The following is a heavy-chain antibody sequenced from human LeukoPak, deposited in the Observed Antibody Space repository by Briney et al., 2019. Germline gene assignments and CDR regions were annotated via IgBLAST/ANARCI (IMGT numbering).Heavy chain of an antibody. CDR1: GYTFTSYY. Sequence: GASVKVSCKASGYTFTSYYMHWVRQAPGQGLEWMGIINPSGGSTSYAQKFQGRVTMTRDTSTSTVYMELSSLRSEDTAVYYCASSPSTNYYHSSGYSFDYWGQGTLVTVSS. CDR2: INPSGGST. D-gene: IGHD3-22*01. V-gene: IGHV1-46*01. J-gene: IGHJ4*02. CDR3: ASSPSTNYYHSSGYSFDY.